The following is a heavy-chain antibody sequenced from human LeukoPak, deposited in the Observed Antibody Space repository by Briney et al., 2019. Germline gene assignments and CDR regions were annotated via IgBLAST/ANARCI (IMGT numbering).Heavy chain of an antibody. Sequence: SETLSLTCTVSGDSITGFYWSWIRQPPGKGLEWIGEINHSGSTNYNPSLKSRVTISVDTSKNQFSLKLSSVTAADTAVYYCARLPSIAAAGTDYGMDVWGQGTTVTVSS. CDR2: INHSGST. J-gene: IGHJ6*02. CDR3: ARLPSIAAAGTDYGMDV. CDR1: GDSITGFY. D-gene: IGHD6-13*01. V-gene: IGHV4-34*01.